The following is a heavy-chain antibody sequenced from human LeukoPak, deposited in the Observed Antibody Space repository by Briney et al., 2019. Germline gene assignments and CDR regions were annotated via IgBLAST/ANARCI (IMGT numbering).Heavy chain of an antibody. CDR3: VARANDYGGNSGVY. CDR1: GYSFTNHW. D-gene: IGHD4-23*01. CDR2: IHPGDSDN. V-gene: IGHV5-51*01. J-gene: IGHJ4*02. Sequence: GESLKISCQGSGYSFTNHWIGWVRQMPGKGLEWMGSIHPGDSDNKYSPSFQGQVDISADKSISTAYLQWSSLKASDTAMYYCVARANDYGGNSGVYWGQGTLVTVSS.